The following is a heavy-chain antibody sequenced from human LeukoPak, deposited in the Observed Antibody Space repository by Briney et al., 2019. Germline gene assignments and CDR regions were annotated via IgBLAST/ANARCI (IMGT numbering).Heavy chain of an antibody. J-gene: IGHJ4*02. CDR3: ARVQGDSSGYSADY. CDR2: ISSSSSYI. Sequence: PGGSLRLSCAASGFTFSSYSMNWVRQASGKGLEWVSSISSSSSYIYYADSVKGRFTISRDNAKNSLYLQMNSLRAEDTAVYYCARVQGDSSGYSADYWGQGTLVTVSS. D-gene: IGHD3-22*01. V-gene: IGHV3-21*01. CDR1: GFTFSSYS.